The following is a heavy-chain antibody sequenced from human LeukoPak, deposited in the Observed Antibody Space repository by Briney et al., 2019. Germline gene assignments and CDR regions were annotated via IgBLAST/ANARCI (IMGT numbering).Heavy chain of an antibody. Sequence: PGGSLRLSCAASGFTFSIYAMSWVRQAPRKGLEWVSAISGSGGSTYYADSVKGRFTISRDNSKNTLYLQMNSVRAQDTAVYYCARDLLRYFEGGGMDVWGQGTTVTVSS. J-gene: IGHJ6*01. CDR3: ARDLLRYFEGGGMDV. CDR1: GFTFSIYA. CDR2: ISGSGGST. V-gene: IGHV3-23*01. D-gene: IGHD3-9*01.